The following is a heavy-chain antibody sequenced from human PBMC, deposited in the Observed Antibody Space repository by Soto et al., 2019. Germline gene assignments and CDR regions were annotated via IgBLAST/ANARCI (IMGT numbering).Heavy chain of an antibody. CDR1: GGRIVGGGYY. CDR2: IYDSGST. J-gene: IGHJ4*02. D-gene: IGHD3-22*01. Sequence: SETLSLPFTVCGGRIVGGGYYWIWIRQPPGKGLEWIGYIYDSGSTYYNPSLKSRVTTSVDTSKNQFCVKLRSVTAANTAVYYCARANDSSGYFDYWGQGTLVTVS. CDR3: ARANDSSGYFDY. V-gene: IGHV4-30-4*01.